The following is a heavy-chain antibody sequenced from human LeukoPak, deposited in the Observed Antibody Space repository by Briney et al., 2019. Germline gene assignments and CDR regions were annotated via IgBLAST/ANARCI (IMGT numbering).Heavy chain of an antibody. J-gene: IGHJ5*02. CDR3: ARGTSFSITMVRGVIRPTGWFDP. CDR2: INHSGST. V-gene: IGHV4-61*10. Sequence: PSETLSLTCTVSGGSISSGSYYWSWIRQPAGKGLEWIGDINHSGSTNYNPSLKSRVTISVDTSKNQFSLKLSSVTAADTAMYYCARGTSFSITMVRGVIRPTGWFDPWGQGTLVTVSS. CDR1: GGSISSGSYY. D-gene: IGHD3-10*01.